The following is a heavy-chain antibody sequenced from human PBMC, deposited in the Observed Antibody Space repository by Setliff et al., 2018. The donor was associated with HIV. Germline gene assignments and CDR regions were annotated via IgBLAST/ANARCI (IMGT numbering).Heavy chain of an antibody. CDR2: INHSGST. Sequence: SETLSLTCAVYGESFSGYHWSWIRQPPGKGLEWIGEINHSGSTSYNPSLKSRVTISLDTSKSHFSLRLNSVTAADTAVYYCRSIAWYGGDAFDLWGQGTMVTVSS. CDR3: RSIAWYGGDAFDL. CDR1: GESFSGYH. V-gene: IGHV4-34*01. D-gene: IGHD6-19*01. J-gene: IGHJ3*01.